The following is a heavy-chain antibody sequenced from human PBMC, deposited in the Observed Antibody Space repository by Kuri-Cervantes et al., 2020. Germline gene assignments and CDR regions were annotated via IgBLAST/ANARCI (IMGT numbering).Heavy chain of an antibody. Sequence: ASVKVSCKASGYTFASYGISWVRQAPGQGLEWMGWISAYNGNTNYAQKLQGRVTMTRDTSISTAYMELSRLRSDDTAVYYCAREYGDYWWFDPWGQGTLVTVSS. D-gene: IGHD4-17*01. CDR3: AREYGDYWWFDP. CDR2: ISAYNGNT. V-gene: IGHV1-18*01. CDR1: GYTFASYG. J-gene: IGHJ5*02.